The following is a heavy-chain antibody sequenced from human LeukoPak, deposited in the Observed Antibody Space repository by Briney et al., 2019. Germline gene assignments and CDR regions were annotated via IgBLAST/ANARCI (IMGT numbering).Heavy chain of an antibody. CDR3: ARDRVITMVRVPGYYYGMDV. CDR2: IYSGGST. CDR1: GFTVSSNY. J-gene: IGHJ6*02. V-gene: IGHV3-66*01. Sequence: PGESLRLSCAASGFTVSSNYMSWVRQAPGKGLEWVSVIYSGGSTYYADPVKGRFTISRDNSKNTLYLQMNSLRAEDTAVYYCARDRVITMVRVPGYYYGMDVWGQGTTVTVSS. D-gene: IGHD3-10*01.